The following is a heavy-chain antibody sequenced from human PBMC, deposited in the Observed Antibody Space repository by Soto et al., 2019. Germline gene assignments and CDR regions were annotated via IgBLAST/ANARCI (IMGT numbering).Heavy chain of an antibody. J-gene: IGHJ4*02. V-gene: IGHV3-7*01. Sequence: EVHLVESGGGLVQPGGSLRLSCTASGFTFRTYWMNWVRQAPGKGLEWVASIKGDGSEKYYVDPVKGRFSISRDNARNSLYLQMNSLRAEDTAVYYCATSLIRGQGALVTVSS. D-gene: IGHD6-6*01. CDR3: ATSLI. CDR2: IKGDGSEK. CDR1: GFTFRTYW.